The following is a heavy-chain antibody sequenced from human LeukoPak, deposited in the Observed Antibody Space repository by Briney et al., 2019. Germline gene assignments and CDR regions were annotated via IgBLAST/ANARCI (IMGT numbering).Heavy chain of an antibody. V-gene: IGHV3-23*01. D-gene: IGHD6-19*01. J-gene: IGHJ4*02. Sequence: GRSLRLSCAASGFTFDDYAMHWVRQAPGKGLEWVSGISGSGGSTYYADSVKGRFTISRDNSKNTLYLQMNSLRAEDTAVYYCAKDLDAYSSGWYYFDYWGQGTLVTVSS. CDR2: ISGSGGST. CDR3: AKDLDAYSSGWYYFDY. CDR1: GFTFDDYA.